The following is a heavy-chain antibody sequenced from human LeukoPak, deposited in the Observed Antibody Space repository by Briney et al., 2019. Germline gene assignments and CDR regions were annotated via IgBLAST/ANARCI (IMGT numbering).Heavy chain of an antibody. CDR3: VRGGTVIVDSLAP. V-gene: IGHV4-30-2*01. D-gene: IGHD2-8*02. J-gene: IGHJ5*02. CDR2: IFYSGRT. Sequence: SETLSLTCAVSGGSISSGGYSWSWIRQPPGKGQEWIGYIFYSGRTYYNPSLKSRVTISVDRSKNQFSLKLSSVTAADTAVYYCVRGGTVIVDSLAPWGQGLLVTVSS. CDR1: GGSISSGGYS.